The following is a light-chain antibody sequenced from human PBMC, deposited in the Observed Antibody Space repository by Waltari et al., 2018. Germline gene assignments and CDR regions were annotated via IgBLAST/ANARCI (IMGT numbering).Light chain of an antibody. CDR1: QSLLYSDGYNY. CDR2: LGS. Sequence: DIVMTQSPLSLPVIPGAPASISCWSSQSLLYSDGYNYLDWYLQKPGQSPQLLIYLGSSRASGVPDRFSGSGSGTDFTLKISRVEAEDVGVYYCMQALQAPRTFGQGTKLEIK. J-gene: IGKJ2*01. V-gene: IGKV2-28*01. CDR3: MQALQAPRT.